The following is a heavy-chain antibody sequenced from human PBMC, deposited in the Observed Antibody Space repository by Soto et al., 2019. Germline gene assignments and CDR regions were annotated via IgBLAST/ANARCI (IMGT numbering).Heavy chain of an antibody. CDR3: ARDRGDILTGYRFDY. CDR1: GGTFSSYA. CDR2: ISAYNGNT. D-gene: IGHD3-9*01. V-gene: IGHV1-18*01. Sequence: ASVKVSCKASGGTFSSYAISWVRQANGQGLEWMGWISAYNGNTNYAQKLQGRVTMTTDTSTSTAYMELRSLRSDDTAVYYCARDRGDILTGYRFDYWGQGTLVTVSS. J-gene: IGHJ4*02.